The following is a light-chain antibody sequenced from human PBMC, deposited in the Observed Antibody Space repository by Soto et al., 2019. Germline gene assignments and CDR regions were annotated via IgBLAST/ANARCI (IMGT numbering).Light chain of an antibody. CDR3: ATWDNSLYGLV. V-gene: IGLV1-44*01. J-gene: IGLJ3*02. Sequence: QSVLTQPPSASGTPGQRVTISCSGSSSNIGSNSVNWYQQLPGTAPKVVIYDNYQRPSGVPDRFSGSKSGTSASLGISGLQPEDEADYYCATWDNSLYGLVFGGGTKLTVL. CDR1: SSNIGSNS. CDR2: DNY.